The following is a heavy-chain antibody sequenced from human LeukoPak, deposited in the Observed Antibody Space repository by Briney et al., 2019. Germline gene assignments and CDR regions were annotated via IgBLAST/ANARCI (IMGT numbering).Heavy chain of an antibody. CDR2: ISGSGGST. D-gene: IGHD3-3*01. Sequence: PGGSLRLSCAASGFTFSSYAMSWVRQAPGKGLEWVSAISGSGGSTYYTDSVKGRFTISRDNSKNTLYLQMNSLRAEDTAVYYCAQHRGFFGVTEFFDSWGQGTLVIVSS. V-gene: IGHV3-23*01. CDR3: AQHRGFFGVTEFFDS. J-gene: IGHJ4*02. CDR1: GFTFSSYA.